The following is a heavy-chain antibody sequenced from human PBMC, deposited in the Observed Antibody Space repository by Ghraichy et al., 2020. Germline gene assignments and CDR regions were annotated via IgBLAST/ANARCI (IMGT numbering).Heavy chain of an antibody. CDR2: IYWDDDK. CDR1: GFSLSTTGMG. D-gene: IGHD6-19*01. CDR3: AHRRETDSNSGWNSGTFDS. V-gene: IGHV2-5*02. J-gene: IGHJ4*02. Sequence: PTLVKPTQTLTLTCTFSGFSLSTTGMGVGWIRQTPEKAVEWLALIYWDDDKRYNPSLKSRLTITKYTSTNQAVLTMTNMDPVDTATYYCAHRRETDSNSGWNSGTFDSWGQGTLVTVSS.